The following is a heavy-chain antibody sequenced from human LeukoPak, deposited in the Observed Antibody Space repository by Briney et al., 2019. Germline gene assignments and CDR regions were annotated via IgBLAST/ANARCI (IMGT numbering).Heavy chain of an antibody. CDR3: TTAATSSRLVVLGYCTGDSCSPIDY. V-gene: IGHV3-15*01. Sequence: GGSLRLSCAGSGFTFTDAWMNWVRQAPGKGLEWVGRIKSKADGGTTDYAAPVKGRFTLSRDDSKKMLYLQLNSLKTEDTAVYYCTTAATSSRLVVLGYCTGDSCSPIDYWGQGTLVIVSS. CDR1: GFTFTDAW. J-gene: IGHJ4*02. D-gene: IGHD2-15*01. CDR2: IKSKADGGTT.